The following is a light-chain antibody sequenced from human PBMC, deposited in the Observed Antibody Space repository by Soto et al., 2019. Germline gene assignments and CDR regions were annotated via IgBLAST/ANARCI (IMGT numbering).Light chain of an antibody. CDR3: QQYCSSPIFA. J-gene: IGKJ3*01. CDR1: QSVSSSY. V-gene: IGKV3-20*01. Sequence: EIVLTQSPGTLSLSPGERATLSCRASQSVSSSYLAWYQQKPGQAPRLLIYGASSRVTGIPDRFSGSGSGTDFTLTISRLEPEDFAVYYCQQYCSSPIFAFGPGTKVYI. CDR2: GAS.